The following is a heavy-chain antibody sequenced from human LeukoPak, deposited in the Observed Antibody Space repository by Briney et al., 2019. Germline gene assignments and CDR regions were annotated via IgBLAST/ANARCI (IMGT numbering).Heavy chain of an antibody. CDR1: GGTFSSYA. D-gene: IGHD2-2*01. J-gene: IGHJ4*02. Sequence: GASVKVSCKASGGTFSSYAISWVRQAPGQGLEWMGGIIPIFGTANYAQKFQGRVTITADESTSTAYMELSSLRSEDTAVYYCARGMTPGYCSSTSCRGAFDYWGQGTLVTVSS. CDR3: ARGMTPGYCSSTSCRGAFDY. V-gene: IGHV1-69*13. CDR2: IIPIFGTA.